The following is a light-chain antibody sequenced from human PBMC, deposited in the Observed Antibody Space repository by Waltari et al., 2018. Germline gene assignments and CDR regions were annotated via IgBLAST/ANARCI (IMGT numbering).Light chain of an antibody. CDR2: EDD. CDR1: SGSIASNY. CDR3: QSYDSPNHWV. J-gene: IGLJ3*02. Sequence: NLMLTQPHSVSESPGNTVTISCTRSSGSIASNYVHRYQQRPGSSPTIVIYEDDQRPSGVPDRFSGSLDTSANSASLTISGQKTEDEADYYCQSYDSPNHWVFGGTKLTVL. V-gene: IGLV6-57*01.